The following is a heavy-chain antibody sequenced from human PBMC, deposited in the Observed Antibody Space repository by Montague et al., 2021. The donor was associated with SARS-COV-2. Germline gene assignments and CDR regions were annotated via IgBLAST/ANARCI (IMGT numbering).Heavy chain of an antibody. CDR1: GDSVSSNSAA. V-gene: IGHV6-1*01. Sequence: CAISGDSVSSNSAAWNWIRQSPSRGLEWLGRTYYRSKWYNDYAVSVKSRVTINPDTSKNQFSLQPNSVTPEDTAVYYCARAQYRGNYWGFDPWGQGTLVTVSS. J-gene: IGHJ5*02. D-gene: IGHD1-26*01. CDR3: ARAQYRGNYWGFDP. CDR2: TYYRSKWYN.